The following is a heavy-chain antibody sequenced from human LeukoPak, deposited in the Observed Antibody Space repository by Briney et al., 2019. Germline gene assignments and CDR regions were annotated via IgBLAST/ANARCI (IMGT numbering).Heavy chain of an antibody. CDR2: IYYSGST. CDR1: GGSMSNYY. Sequence: SETLSFTCTVSGGSMSNYYWNWIRQPPGKGLEWIGYIYYSGSTNYNPSLKSRVTISVDTSKNQFTLKLSSVTAADTAVYYCARGRYGWLPFDFWGQGTLLTVSS. CDR3: ARGRYGWLPFDF. V-gene: IGHV4-59*01. J-gene: IGHJ4*02. D-gene: IGHD3-16*01.